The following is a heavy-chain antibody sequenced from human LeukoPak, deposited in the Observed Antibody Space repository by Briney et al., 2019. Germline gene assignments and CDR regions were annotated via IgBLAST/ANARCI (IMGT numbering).Heavy chain of an antibody. CDR3: ARDAMVRGVIIHFDY. CDR2: ISSSGSTI. CDR1: GFTFSSYG. D-gene: IGHD3-10*01. Sequence: GGSLRLSCAASGFTFSSYGMNWVRQAPGEGLEWVSYISSSGSTIYYADSVKGRFTISRDNAKNSLYLQMNSLRAEDTAVYYCARDAMVRGVIIHFDYWGQGTLVTVSS. J-gene: IGHJ4*02. V-gene: IGHV3-48*03.